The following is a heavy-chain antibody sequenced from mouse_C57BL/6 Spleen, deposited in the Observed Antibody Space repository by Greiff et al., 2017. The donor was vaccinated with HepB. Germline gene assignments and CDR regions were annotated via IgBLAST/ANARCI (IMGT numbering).Heavy chain of an antibody. CDR2: IYPGSGST. D-gene: IGHD2-3*01. CDR3: ARCDGYSPYAMDY. Sequence: QVQLQQPGAELVKPGASVKMSCKASGYTFTSYWITWVKQRPGQGLEWIGDIYPGSGSTNYNEKFKSKATLTVDTSASTAYMQLSSLTSEDSAVYYCARCDGYSPYAMDYWGQGTSVTVSS. V-gene: IGHV1-55*01. J-gene: IGHJ4*01. CDR1: GYTFTSYW.